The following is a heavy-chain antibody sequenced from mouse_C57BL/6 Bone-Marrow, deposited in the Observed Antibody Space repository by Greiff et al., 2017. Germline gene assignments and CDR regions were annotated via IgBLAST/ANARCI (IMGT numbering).Heavy chain of an antibody. D-gene: IGHD2-2*01. J-gene: IGHJ1*03. CDR2: ISSGGGYI. V-gene: IGHV5-9-1*02. CDR1: GFTFSSYA. CDR3: TREQWLRDGYFDV. Sequence: EVKLVESGEGLVKPGGSLKLSCAASGFTFSSYAMSWVRQTPEKRLEWVAYISSGGGYIYYADTVKGRFTISRDNARNTLYLQMSSLTSEDTAMYYCTREQWLRDGYFDVGGTGTTVTVSS.